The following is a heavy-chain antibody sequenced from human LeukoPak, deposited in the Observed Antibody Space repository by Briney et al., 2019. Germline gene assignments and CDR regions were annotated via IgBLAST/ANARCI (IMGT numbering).Heavy chain of an antibody. D-gene: IGHD2-2*01. V-gene: IGHV4-34*01. Sequence: PSETLSLTCAVYGGSFSGYYWSWIRQPPGKGLEWIGEINHSGSTNYNPSLKSRVTISVDTSKNQFSLKLSSVTAADTAVYYCARRRMGYCSSTSCRNWFDPWGQGTLVTVSS. CDR1: GGSFSGYY. J-gene: IGHJ5*02. CDR2: INHSGST. CDR3: ARRRMGYCSSTSCRNWFDP.